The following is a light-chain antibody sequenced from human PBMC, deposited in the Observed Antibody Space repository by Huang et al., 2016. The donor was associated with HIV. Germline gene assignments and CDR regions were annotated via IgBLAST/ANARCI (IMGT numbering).Light chain of an antibody. V-gene: IGKV1-39*01. CDR2: KAS. Sequence: IQLTQSPSSLSASVGDRVTITCRASQGVSSYLAWYQQKPGKAPNLLIYKASNLQSGVPSRFSGSGSGTDFTLTIRGLQPEDFAVYYCQQSYSSWWTFGQGTKVEI. CDR3: QQSYSSWWT. J-gene: IGKJ1*01. CDR1: QGVSSY.